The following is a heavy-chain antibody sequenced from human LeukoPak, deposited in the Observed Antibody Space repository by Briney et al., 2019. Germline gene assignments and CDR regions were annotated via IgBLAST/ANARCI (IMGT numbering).Heavy chain of an antibody. CDR3: ARADSGGYFYFDY. D-gene: IGHD3-22*01. CDR2: IYSGGST. CDR1: GFTVSSNY. J-gene: IGHJ4*01. V-gene: IGHV3-66*01. Sequence: GGSPRLSCAASGFTVSSNYMSWVRQAPGKGLEWVSVIYSGGSTYHADSVKGRFTISRDSSKNTLYLQMNSLRAEDTAVYYCARADSGGYFYFDYWGHGTLVTVSS.